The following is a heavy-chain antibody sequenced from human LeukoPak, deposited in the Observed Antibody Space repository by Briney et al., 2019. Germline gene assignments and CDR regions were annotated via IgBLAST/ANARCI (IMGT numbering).Heavy chain of an antibody. J-gene: IGHJ3*02. CDR3: ATSPTYYYDSSGYSAFDI. CDR2: ISAYNGNT. Sequence: ASVKVSCKASGYTFTSYGISWVRQAPGQGHEWMGWISAYNGNTNYAQKLQGRVTMTTDTSTSTAYMELRSLRSDDTAVYYCATSPTYYYDSSGYSAFDIWGQGTMVTVSS. CDR1: GYTFTSYG. V-gene: IGHV1-18*01. D-gene: IGHD3-22*01.